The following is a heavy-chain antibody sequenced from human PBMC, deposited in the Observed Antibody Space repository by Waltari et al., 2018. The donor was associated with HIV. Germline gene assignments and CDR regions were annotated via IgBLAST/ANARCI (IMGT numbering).Heavy chain of an antibody. Sequence: QVQLQESGPGLVKPSQTLSPTCPVSGGSISSGGYYWSWIRQHPGKGLEWIGYIYYSGSTYYNPSLKSRVTISVDTSKNQFSLKLSSVTAADTAVYYCASTHCSSTSCYADWYFDLWGRGTLVTVSS. D-gene: IGHD2-2*01. CDR1: GGSISSGGYY. CDR2: IYYSGST. CDR3: ASTHCSSTSCYADWYFDL. J-gene: IGHJ2*01. V-gene: IGHV4-31*03.